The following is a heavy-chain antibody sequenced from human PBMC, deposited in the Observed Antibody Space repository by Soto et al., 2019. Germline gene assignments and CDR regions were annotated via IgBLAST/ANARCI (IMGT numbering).Heavy chain of an antibody. Sequence: QVQLVQYGAEVKKPGASVTVSCRSSGDTFNDYYIHWVRQAPGQGREWMGWINPNGGVTKYAQKFQGWATMTRDTSIRTVYMQLSRLRSDDTAVYYCARESGGATATLDYSYFYMDVWGTGTTVTVSS. V-gene: IGHV1-2*04. J-gene: IGHJ6*03. CDR3: ARESGGATATLDYSYFYMDV. CDR1: GDTFNDYY. D-gene: IGHD5-12*01. CDR2: INPNGGVT.